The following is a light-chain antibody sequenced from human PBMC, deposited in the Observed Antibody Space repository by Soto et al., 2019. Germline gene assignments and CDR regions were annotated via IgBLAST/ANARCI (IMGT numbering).Light chain of an antibody. CDR1: QSISSY. V-gene: IGKV1-39*01. Sequence: VTQVQSAGCASVRERVTMTFRSSQSISSYLNWYQQKPGKAPKLLIYAASTLQSGVPSRFSGSGSGTDFTLTISCLQSEDFATYYCQQYNSYPTFDQGTRLEIK. CDR3: QQYNSYPT. CDR2: AAS. J-gene: IGKJ5*01.